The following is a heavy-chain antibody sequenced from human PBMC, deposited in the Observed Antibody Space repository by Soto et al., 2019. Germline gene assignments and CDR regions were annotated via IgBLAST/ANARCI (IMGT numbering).Heavy chain of an antibody. CDR2: ISAYDGNT. Sequence: KISRQASVPSFTTASVSWLRQAPQQGTEWMGWISAYDGNTNDAQKLQGRATMTTDTSTSTAYMELRSLRSDDTAVYYCARVPAARWHYYYGMDVWGQGTTVTVSS. CDR1: VPSFTTAS. J-gene: IGHJ6*02. D-gene: IGHD2-2*01. CDR3: ARVPAARWHYYYGMDV. V-gene: IGHV1-18*04.